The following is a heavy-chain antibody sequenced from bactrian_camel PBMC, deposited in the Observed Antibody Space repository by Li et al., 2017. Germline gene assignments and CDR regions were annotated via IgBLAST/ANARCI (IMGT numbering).Heavy chain of an antibody. CDR2: FTGDGKT. D-gene: IGHD1*01. Sequence: QLVESGGGSAQTGGSLRLSCTASGFAFADSIVSWYRQAPGNECELVSSFTGDGKTYYTDAVKGRFTISKDAAENLLLQMHSLKPEDTAMYYCAATPRWRVTRAQSLTKDNYDYWGQGTQVTVS. V-gene: IGHV3S55*01. CDR3: AATPRWRVTRAQSLTKDNYDY. CDR1: GFAFADSI. J-gene: IGHJ4*01.